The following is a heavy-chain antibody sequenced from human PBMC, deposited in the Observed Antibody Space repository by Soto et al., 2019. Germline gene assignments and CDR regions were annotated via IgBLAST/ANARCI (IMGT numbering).Heavy chain of an antibody. Sequence: PGGSLRLSCAASGFTFSSYSMNWVRQAPGKGLEWVSAISGSGGSTYYADSVKGRFTIPRDNSKNTLYLQMNSLRAEDTAVYYCAIYTYYYDSSGYYYSGYFDYWGQGTLVTVSS. J-gene: IGHJ4*02. CDR3: AIYTYYYDSSGYYYSGYFDY. D-gene: IGHD3-22*01. CDR2: ISGSGGST. V-gene: IGHV3-23*01. CDR1: GFTFSSYS.